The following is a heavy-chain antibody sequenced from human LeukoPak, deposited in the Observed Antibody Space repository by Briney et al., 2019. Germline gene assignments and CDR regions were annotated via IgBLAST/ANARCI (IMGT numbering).Heavy chain of an antibody. D-gene: IGHD3-3*01. V-gene: IGHV3-30*02. CDR3: AKVEDY. Sequence: SCKASGYTFIGYYMHWVRQAPGKGLEWVAFIRYDGSNKYYADSVKGRFTISRDNSKNTLYLQMNSLRAEDTAVYYCAKVEDYWGRGTLVTVSS. CDR1: GYTFIGYY. CDR2: IRYDGSNK. J-gene: IGHJ4*02.